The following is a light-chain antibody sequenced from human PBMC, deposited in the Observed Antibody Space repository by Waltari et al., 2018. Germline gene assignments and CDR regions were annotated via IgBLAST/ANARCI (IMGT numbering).Light chain of an antibody. J-gene: IGKJ4*01. CDR1: QSVSGY. V-gene: IGKV3-15*01. Sequence: EIVMTQSPATLSVSPGERAILSCRASQSVSGYLAWYQQKPGQAPRLLIYSASTRVTGIPARFSGSGSGIEFTLTISSLQSEDFAVYHCQQYNDWLAPTFGGGTKVEI. CDR3: QQYNDWLAPT. CDR2: SAS.